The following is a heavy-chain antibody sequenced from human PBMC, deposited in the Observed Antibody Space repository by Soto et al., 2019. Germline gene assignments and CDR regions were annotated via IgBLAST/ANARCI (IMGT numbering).Heavy chain of an antibody. CDR1: GGTFSSYA. Sequence: QVQLVQSGAEVKKPGSSVKVSCKASGGTFSSYAISWVRQAPGQGLEWMGGIIPIFGTANYAQKFQSRVTITADESTSTAYMELSSLRSEDTPVYYCARDAKVTPTYYYYGMDVWGQGTTVTVSS. D-gene: IGHD2-21*02. CDR3: ARDAKVTPTYYYYGMDV. V-gene: IGHV1-69*12. CDR2: IIPIFGTA. J-gene: IGHJ6*02.